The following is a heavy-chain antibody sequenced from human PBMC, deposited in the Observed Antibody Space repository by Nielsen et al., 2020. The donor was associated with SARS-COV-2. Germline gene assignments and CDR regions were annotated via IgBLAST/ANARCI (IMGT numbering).Heavy chain of an antibody. V-gene: IGHV4-59*08. J-gene: IGHJ6*02. D-gene: IGHD3-10*01. CDR3: ARHTGGWFGELSLGYGMDV. CDR2: IYYSGST. Sequence: SETLSLTCTVSGGSISSYYWSWIRQPPGKGLEWIGYIYYSGSTNYNPSLKSRVTISVDTSKNQFSLKLSSVTAADTAVYYCARHTGGWFGELSLGYGMDVWGQGTTVTVSS. CDR1: GGSISSYY.